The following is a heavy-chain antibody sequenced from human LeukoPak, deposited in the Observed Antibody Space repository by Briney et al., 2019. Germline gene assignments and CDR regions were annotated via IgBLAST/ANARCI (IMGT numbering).Heavy chain of an antibody. CDR2: INWNDGST. CDR3: ARELMHSSSVSADY. V-gene: IGHV3-20*04. Sequence: PGGSLRLSCAASGFTFDDYGMSWVRQAPGKGLEWVSGINWNDGSTGYADSVKGRFTISRDNAKNSLYLQMNSLRAEDTALYYCARELMHSSSVSADYWGQGTLVTVSS. J-gene: IGHJ4*02. CDR1: GFTFDDYG. D-gene: IGHD6-6*01.